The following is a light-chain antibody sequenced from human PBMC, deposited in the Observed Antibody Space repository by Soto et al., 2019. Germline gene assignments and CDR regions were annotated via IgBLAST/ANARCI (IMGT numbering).Light chain of an antibody. CDR3: QQQNSIRPLT. J-gene: IGKJ4*01. CDR1: QDIGTP. CDR2: DAS. Sequence: AIQLTQFPSSLSASVGDRVTITCRASQDIGTPLVWYQQKPGKAPKLVIHDASTLQSGVPSRFSGSGSATDFALTIICLQAEDLATYHCQQQNSIRPLTFGGGTKVEIK. V-gene: IGKV1-13*02.